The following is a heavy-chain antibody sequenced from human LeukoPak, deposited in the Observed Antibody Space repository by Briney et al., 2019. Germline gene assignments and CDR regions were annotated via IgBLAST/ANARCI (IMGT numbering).Heavy chain of an antibody. CDR1: GFTFSRHW. Sequence: PGGSLRLSCAASGFTFSRHWMSWVRQAPGKGLERVAHMNQDGSAIYYVDSVKGRFTISRDNAKNSLYLQMNGLTVADTAVYYCARTVPGYPDDYFDYWGRGTLVTVSS. V-gene: IGHV3-7*01. CDR3: ARTVPGYPDDYFDY. J-gene: IGHJ4*02. D-gene: IGHD6-19*01. CDR2: MNQDGSAI.